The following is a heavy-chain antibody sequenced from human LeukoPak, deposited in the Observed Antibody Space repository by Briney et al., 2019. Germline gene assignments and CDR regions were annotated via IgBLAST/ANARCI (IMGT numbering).Heavy chain of an antibody. CDR1: GFTFSSYG. Sequence: PGGSLRLSCAASGFTFSSYGMSWVRQAPGKGLEWVSAISGSGGSTYYADSVKGRFTISRDNSKNTLYLQMNSLRAEDTAVYYCAKDRYSSSWFDDAFDIWGQGTMVTVSS. CDR3: AKDRYSSSWFDDAFDI. D-gene: IGHD6-13*01. CDR2: ISGSGGST. V-gene: IGHV3-23*01. J-gene: IGHJ3*02.